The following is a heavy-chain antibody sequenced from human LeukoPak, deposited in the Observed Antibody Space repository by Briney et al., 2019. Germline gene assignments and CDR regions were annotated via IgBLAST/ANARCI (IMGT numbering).Heavy chain of an antibody. CDR1: GFTFSSYA. Sequence: GGSLRLSCAACGFTFSSYAMHGVRQAAGKGLEWVAVISYDGSNKYYADSVKGRFTISRDNTKNKLYLQMNSLRAEDTAVYYCARDTLTDPLPFDYWGQGTLVTVS. D-gene: IGHD2/OR15-2a*01. J-gene: IGHJ4*02. V-gene: IGHV3-30-3*01. CDR3: ARDTLTDPLPFDY. CDR2: ISYDGSNK.